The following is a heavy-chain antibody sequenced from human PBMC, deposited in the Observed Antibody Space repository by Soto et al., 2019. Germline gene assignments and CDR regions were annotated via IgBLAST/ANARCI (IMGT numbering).Heavy chain of an antibody. Sequence: QITLKESGPTLVKPTQTLTLTCTFSGFSLSTSGVGVGWIRQPPGKALEWLALIYWDDDKRYSPSLKSRLTNTKDTSKNQVGLTMTNMDPVDTATYYCAHRDYYGSESYLGIWGQGTMVTVSS. D-gene: IGHD3-10*01. V-gene: IGHV2-5*02. CDR1: GFSLSTSGVG. J-gene: IGHJ3*02. CDR2: IYWDDDK. CDR3: AHRDYYGSESYLGI.